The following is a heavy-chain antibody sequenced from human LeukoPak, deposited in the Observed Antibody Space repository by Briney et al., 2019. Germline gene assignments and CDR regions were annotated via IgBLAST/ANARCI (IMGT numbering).Heavy chain of an antibody. J-gene: IGHJ3*02. CDR3: ARTEITIPRGPRGFDI. D-gene: IGHD3-10*01. V-gene: IGHV4-59*02. CDR1: GGSVSRYY. Sequence: PLETLSLTCIVSGGSVSRYYWSWVRQPPGKGLEWIGYIYYSGNTNYNPSLKGRVTMSVDTSKNQFSLNLTSVTAADTAVYYCARTEITIPRGPRGFDIWGQGTMVTVSS. CDR2: IYYSGNT.